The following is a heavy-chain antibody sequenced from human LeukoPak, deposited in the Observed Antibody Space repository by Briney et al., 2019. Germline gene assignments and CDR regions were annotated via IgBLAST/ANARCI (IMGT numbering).Heavy chain of an antibody. CDR1: GYTFTSYG. CDR2: ISAYNGNR. V-gene: IGHV1-18*01. J-gene: IGHJ4*02. Sequence: GASVKVSCKASGYTFTSYGISWVRQAPGQGLEWMGWISAYNGNRNYAQKLQGRVTMTTDTSTSTAYMELRSLRSDDTAVYYCASSTGSSWYSGYFDYWGQGTLVTVSS. CDR3: ASSTGSSWYSGYFDY. D-gene: IGHD6-13*01.